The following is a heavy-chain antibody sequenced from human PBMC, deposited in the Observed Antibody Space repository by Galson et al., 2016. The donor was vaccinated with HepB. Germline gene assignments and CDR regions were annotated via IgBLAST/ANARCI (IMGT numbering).Heavy chain of an antibody. D-gene: IGHD2-2*02. J-gene: IGHJ4*02. CDR1: SGSLSYSEYY. CDR3: ARGYTAFWDQFGY. Sequence: SETLSLTCTVSSGSLSYSEYYWGWIRQPPGKGLEWIASVYYSGNAYYAPSHNRRVTVSVDTSKNQFYLKLSSVTAADTAIYYCARGYTAFWDQFGYWGQGTQVAVSA. CDR2: VYYSGNA. V-gene: IGHV4-39*01.